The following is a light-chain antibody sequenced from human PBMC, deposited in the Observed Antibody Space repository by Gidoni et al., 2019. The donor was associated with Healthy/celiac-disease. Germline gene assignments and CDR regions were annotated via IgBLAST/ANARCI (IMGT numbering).Light chain of an antibody. CDR2: GAS. V-gene: IGKV3-20*01. J-gene: IGKJ2*01. CDR3: QQYGSSPGYT. Sequence: EIVLTQSPGTLSLSPGERATLSCRASQSVSSSYLAWYQQKPGQAPRLLIYGASSSTGIPDRFSGSGSGTDFTLTISRLEPEEFAVYYCQQYGSSPGYTFGQGTKLEIK. CDR1: QSVSSSY.